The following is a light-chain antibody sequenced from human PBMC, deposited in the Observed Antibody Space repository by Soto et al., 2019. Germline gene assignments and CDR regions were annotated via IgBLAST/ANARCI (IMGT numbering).Light chain of an antibody. CDR2: SAS. CDR3: QKYKNAPRT. Sequence: DVEMTQSPSSLSASVGDRVTITCRASQGINNYLAWYHQRPGEVPKLLIYSASTLQSGVPSRFSGSGSGTDFILTIISLQPEDVGVFYCQKYKNAPRTFGQGTKVDIK. V-gene: IGKV1-27*01. CDR1: QGINNY. J-gene: IGKJ1*01.